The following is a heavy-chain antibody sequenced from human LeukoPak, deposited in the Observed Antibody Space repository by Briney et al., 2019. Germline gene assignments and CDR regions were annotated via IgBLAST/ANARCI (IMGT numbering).Heavy chain of an antibody. J-gene: IGHJ6*02. CDR1: GGTFSSYA. V-gene: IGHV1-69*04. D-gene: IGHD2-21*02. CDR2: IIPIFGIA. Sequence: SVKVSCKASGGTFSSYAISWVRQTPGQGLEWMGRIIPIFGIANYAQKFQGRVTITADKSTSTAYMELSSLRSEDTAVYYCARRYCGGDCYSPDYGMDVWGQGTTVTVSS. CDR3: ARRYCGGDCYSPDYGMDV.